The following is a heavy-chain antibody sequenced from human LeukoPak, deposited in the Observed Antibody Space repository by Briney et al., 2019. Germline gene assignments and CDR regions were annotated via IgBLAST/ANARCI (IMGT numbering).Heavy chain of an antibody. Sequence: PGGSLRLSCAASGFTFSSYAMHWVRQAPGKGLEWVAVISYDGSNKYYADSVKGRFTISRDNSKNTLYLQMNSLRAEDTAVYYCARVCGESSTSCYLDYWGQGTLVTVSS. CDR2: ISYDGSNK. J-gene: IGHJ4*02. V-gene: IGHV3-30-3*01. CDR3: ARVCGESSTSCYLDY. D-gene: IGHD2-2*01. CDR1: GFTFSSYA.